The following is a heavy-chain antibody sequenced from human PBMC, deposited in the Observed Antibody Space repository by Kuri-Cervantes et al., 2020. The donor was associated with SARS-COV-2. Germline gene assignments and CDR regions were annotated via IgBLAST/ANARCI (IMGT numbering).Heavy chain of an antibody. D-gene: IGHD3-22*01. V-gene: IGHV4-59*11. Sequence: GSLRLSCTVSGGSISSHYWSWIRQPPGKGLEWIGYVYSSGSTNYSPSLKSRVTMSVDTSKNQFSLKLTSVTAADTAVYYCTRAGYDNSGYYYSFDFWGQGTLVTGSS. CDR3: TRAGYDNSGYYYSFDF. J-gene: IGHJ4*02. CDR1: GGSISSHY. CDR2: VYSSGST.